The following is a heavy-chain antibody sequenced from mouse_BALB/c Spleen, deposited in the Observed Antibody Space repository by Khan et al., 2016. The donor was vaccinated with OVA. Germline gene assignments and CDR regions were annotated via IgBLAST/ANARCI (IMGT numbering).Heavy chain of an antibody. CDR1: GFTFSTYG. J-gene: IGHJ3*01. Sequence: EVELVESGGDFVRPGGSLKLSCAASGFTFSTYGMSWVRQTPDKRLEWVAIISTGGAYTYYPASVKGRFTISRDNAKNTLYLQLSSLKSEDTAIYYCARLAYYYNSEGFDYWGQGTLVTVSA. D-gene: IGHD1-1*01. V-gene: IGHV5-6*01. CDR3: ARLAYYYNSEGFDY. CDR2: ISTGGAYT.